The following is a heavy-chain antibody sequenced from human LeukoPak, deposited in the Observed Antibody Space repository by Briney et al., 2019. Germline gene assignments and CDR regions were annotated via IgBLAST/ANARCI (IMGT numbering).Heavy chain of an antibody. CDR2: INPNSGGT. Sequence: ASVKVSCKASGYTFTDYYMHWVRQAPGQGLEWMGWINPNSGGTNYAQKFQGRVTMTRDTSISTAYMELSRLRSDNTAVYYCARSHPGTFDYWGQGTLVTVSS. J-gene: IGHJ4*02. CDR3: ARSHPGTFDY. CDR1: GYTFTDYY. V-gene: IGHV1-2*02. D-gene: IGHD1-14*01.